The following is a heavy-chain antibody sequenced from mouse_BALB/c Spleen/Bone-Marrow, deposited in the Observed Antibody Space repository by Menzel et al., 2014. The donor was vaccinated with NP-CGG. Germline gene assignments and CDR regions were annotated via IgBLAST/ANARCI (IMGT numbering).Heavy chain of an antibody. Sequence: QVQLQQPGAELVRPGASVKLSCKTSGCTFTSYWINWVKQRPGQGLEWIGNIYPSDNYTNYNQKFKDKATLTVDISSTTAYMQLSSPTSEDSAVYYCTRTYEYFDYWGQGTTLTVSS. CDR3: TRTYEYFDY. CDR1: GCTFTSYW. V-gene: IGHV1-69*02. J-gene: IGHJ2*01. CDR2: IYPSDNYT. D-gene: IGHD2-3*01.